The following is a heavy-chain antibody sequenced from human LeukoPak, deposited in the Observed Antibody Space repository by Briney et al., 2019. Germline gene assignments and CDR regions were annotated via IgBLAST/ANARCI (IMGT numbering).Heavy chain of an antibody. D-gene: IGHD2-2*01. CDR1: GFTFSSYG. CDR2: ILYGGSIT. J-gene: IGHJ4*02. V-gene: IGHV3-30*18. CDR3: AKNEAVVPAAILDY. Sequence: GGSLRLSCAASGFTFSSYGMHWVRQAPGKGLEWVSVILYGGSITYYADSVKGRFTISRDNSKNTLYLQMNSLRAEDTAVYYCAKNEAVVPAAILDYWGQGTLVTVSS.